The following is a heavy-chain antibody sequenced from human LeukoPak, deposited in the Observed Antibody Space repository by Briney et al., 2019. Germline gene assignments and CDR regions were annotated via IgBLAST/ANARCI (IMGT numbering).Heavy chain of an antibody. V-gene: IGHV1-46*01. D-gene: IGHD2-8*02. CDR1: GDTFTTSH. CDR3: VRNLVQFTGLAY. J-gene: IGHJ4*02. CDR2: INPSGGST. Sequence: GASVKVSCKASGDTFTTSHMHWVRQAPGQGLEWMGKINPSGGSTTYAQQFQGRVSMTRDLSMSTVYMELSSLRSEDTAVYCCVRNLVQFTGLAYWGQGTLVTVSS.